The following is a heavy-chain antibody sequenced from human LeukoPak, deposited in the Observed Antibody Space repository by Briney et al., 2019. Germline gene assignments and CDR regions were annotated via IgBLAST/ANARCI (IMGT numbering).Heavy chain of an antibody. V-gene: IGHV4-38-2*01. J-gene: IGHJ4*02. CDR1: DYSISSGHY. CDR3: ARRVFHDY. D-gene: IGHD6-13*01. CDR2: IYYSGST. Sequence: SETLSLTCAVSDYSISSGHYWAWIWQPPGKGLEWIGYIYYSGSTNYNPSLKSRVTISVDTSKNQFSLKLSSVTAADTAVYYCARRVFHDYWGQGTLVTVSS.